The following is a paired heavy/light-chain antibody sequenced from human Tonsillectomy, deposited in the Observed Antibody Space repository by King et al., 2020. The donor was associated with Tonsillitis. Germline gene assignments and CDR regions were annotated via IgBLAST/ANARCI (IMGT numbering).Heavy chain of an antibody. V-gene: IGHV4-34*01. CDR3: ARGQSSLWGSEYHYYMDV. CDR1: GASFSDYY. D-gene: IGHD6-25*01. J-gene: IGHJ6*03. Sequence: QVQLRQWGAGLLKPSETLSLTCAVYGASFSDYYWTWIRQSPGKGLEWIGEVNHSGTTHSNKSLRSRVTMSVDTSTSQFSLKLNSVTAADTALYYCARGQSSLWGSEYHYYMDVWGKGTTVIVSS. CDR2: VNHSGTT.
Light chain of an antibody. V-gene: IGKV1-39*01. CDR1: QTISSH. CDR3: QQTYTTPWT. CDR2: AAS. J-gene: IGKJ1*01. Sequence: DFQMTQSPSSLSASVGDRVTITCRASQTISSHLNWYQQRPGKAPEVLIYAASALQGGVPSRFSGSGSGTDFTLTINSLQPEDFATYYCQQTYTTPWTFGQGTTVDI.